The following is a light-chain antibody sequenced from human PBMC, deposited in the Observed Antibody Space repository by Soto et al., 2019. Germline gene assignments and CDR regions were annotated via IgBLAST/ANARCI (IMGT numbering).Light chain of an antibody. CDR3: SLYTTASTYV. CDR2: NVN. CDR1: SRDIGGYDF. Sequence: QSVLTQPPSASGSPGQAVTISCTGTSRDIGGYDFVSWYQVRPGEAPQLIIYNVNGRPSGVPRRFSGSKSGNTASLTISGLQAEDEAEYYCSLYTTASTYVFGTGTKVTVL. J-gene: IGLJ1*01. V-gene: IGLV2-8*01.